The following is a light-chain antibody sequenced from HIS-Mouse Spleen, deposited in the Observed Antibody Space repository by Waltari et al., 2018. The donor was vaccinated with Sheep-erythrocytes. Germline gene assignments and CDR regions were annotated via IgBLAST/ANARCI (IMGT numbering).Light chain of an antibody. Sequence: QSALTQPASVSGSPGQSITISCTGTSRDVWGYNLVSWYQQHPGKAPKLMIYEGSKRPSGVSNRFSGSKSGNTASLTISGLQAEDEADYYCCSYAGSSTPWVFGGGTKLTVL. CDR1: SRDVWGYNL. J-gene: IGLJ3*02. CDR3: CSYAGSSTPWV. CDR2: EGS. V-gene: IGLV2-23*01.